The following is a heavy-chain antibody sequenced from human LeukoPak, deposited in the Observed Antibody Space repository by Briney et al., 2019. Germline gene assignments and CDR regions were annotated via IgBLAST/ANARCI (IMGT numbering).Heavy chain of an antibody. CDR1: GFTFSSYG. J-gene: IGHJ4*02. CDR2: ISYDGSNK. D-gene: IGHD3-10*01. V-gene: IGHV3-30*18. Sequence: GRSLRLSCAAAGFTFSSYGMHWVRQAPGKGLEWVAVISYDGSNKYYADSVKGRFTISRDNSKNTLYLQMSSLRAEDTAVYYCAKAMVRGVIITFFDYWGQGTLVTVSS. CDR3: AKAMVRGVIITFFDY.